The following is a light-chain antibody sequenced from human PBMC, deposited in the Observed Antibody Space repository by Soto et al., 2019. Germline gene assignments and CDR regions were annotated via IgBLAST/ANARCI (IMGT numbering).Light chain of an antibody. CDR3: SSYTSSGTYV. J-gene: IGLJ1*01. CDR1: SSDVGGYNY. Sequence: QAVVAQPASVSGSPGQSITISCTGTSSDVGGYNYVSWYQQHPGKAPKVMIYDASNRPSGVSNRFSGSKSGNTASLTISGLQAEDEADYFCSSYTSSGTYVFGTGTKVTVL. CDR2: DAS. V-gene: IGLV2-14*01.